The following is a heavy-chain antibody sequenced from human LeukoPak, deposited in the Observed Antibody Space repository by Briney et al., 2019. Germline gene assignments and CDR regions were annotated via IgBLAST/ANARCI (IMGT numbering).Heavy chain of an antibody. Sequence: PGGSLRLSCAASGFTFSSYAMHWVRQAPGKGLEWVAVISYDGSNKYYADSVKGRFTISRDNSKNTLYLQMNSLRAEDTAVYYCARAHGSDYWGQGTLVTVSS. D-gene: IGHD5-24*01. CDR1: GFTFSSYA. V-gene: IGHV3-30-3*01. J-gene: IGHJ4*02. CDR2: ISYDGSNK. CDR3: ARAHGSDY.